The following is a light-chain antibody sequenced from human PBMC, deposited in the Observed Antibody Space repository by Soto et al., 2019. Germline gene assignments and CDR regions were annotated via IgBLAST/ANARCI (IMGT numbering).Light chain of an antibody. V-gene: IGLV2-14*01. J-gene: IGLJ2*01. CDR2: AVS. CDR3: SSYTNSGSV. CDR1: SSDVGRYNY. Sequence: QSALTQPASVSGSFGQSITISCTGTSSDVGRYNYVSWFQQYPDKAPKLLIYAVSSRPLGVSDRFSGSKSGNTASLTIYGLRAEDEADYYCSSYTNSGSVFGGGTQLTVL.